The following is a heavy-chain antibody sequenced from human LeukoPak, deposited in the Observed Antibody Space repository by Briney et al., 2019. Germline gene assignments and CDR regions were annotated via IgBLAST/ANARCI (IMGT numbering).Heavy chain of an antibody. J-gene: IGHJ4*02. V-gene: IGHV3-48*01. CDR1: GFTFSSYS. CDR2: ISSSSSTI. Sequence: GGSLRPSCAASGFTFSSYSMNWVRQAPGKGLEWVSYISSSSSTIYYADSVKGRFTISRDNAKNSLYLQMNSLRAEDTAVYYCARVATVHFDYWGQGTLVTVSS. CDR3: ARVATVHFDY. D-gene: IGHD4-17*01.